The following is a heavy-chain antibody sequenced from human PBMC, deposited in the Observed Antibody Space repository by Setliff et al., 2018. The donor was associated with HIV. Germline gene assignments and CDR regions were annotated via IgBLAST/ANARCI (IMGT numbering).Heavy chain of an antibody. CDR3: ARLIHTGLLYFDF. CDR2: IYSSGTT. D-gene: IGHD2-8*02. J-gene: IGHJ4*02. Sequence: LSLTCTVSGGSISSTSYYWGWIRQPPGKGLEWIGYIYSSGTTQYNPSVESRVTMSLDTSRDQFSLNLRSVTAADTAVYFCARLIHTGLLYFDFWGLGTLVTVSS. V-gene: IGHV4-61*05. CDR1: GGSISSTSYY.